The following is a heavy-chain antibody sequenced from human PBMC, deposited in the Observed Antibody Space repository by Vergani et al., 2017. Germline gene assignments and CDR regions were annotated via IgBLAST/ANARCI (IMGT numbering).Heavy chain of an antibody. V-gene: IGHV4-31*02. CDR3: ARGGSGWYMR. CDR2: IYYSGST. CDR1: GGSISSDGHY. Sequence: QVQLQESGPGLAKPSQTLSLTCTVSGGSISSDGHYWSWIRQHPGRGLEWIGYIYYSGSTNYNPSLKSRVTISVDTSKNQFSLKLSSVTAADTAVYYCARGGSGWYMRWGQGTLVTVSS. J-gene: IGHJ4*02. D-gene: IGHD6-19*01.